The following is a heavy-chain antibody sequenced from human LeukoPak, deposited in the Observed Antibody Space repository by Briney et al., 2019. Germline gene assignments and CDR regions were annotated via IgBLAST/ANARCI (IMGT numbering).Heavy chain of an antibody. CDR1: GFTFSSYA. V-gene: IGHV3-30*04. J-gene: IGHJ4*02. Sequence: GGSLRLSCAASGFTFSSYAMHWVRQARGKGLEWVAIISYDGSSEYHGDSMKGRFTISRDNSKNTLYLQMNSLRAEDTAVYYCASPLRRYSYNSSGFFCIAYWGQGTLVTVSS. CDR3: ASPLRRYSYNSSGFFCIAY. CDR2: ISYDGSSE. D-gene: IGHD3-22*01.